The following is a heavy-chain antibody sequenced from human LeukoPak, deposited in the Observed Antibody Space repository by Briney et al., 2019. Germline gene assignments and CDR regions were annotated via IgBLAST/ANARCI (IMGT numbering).Heavy chain of an antibody. CDR2: ISGSGGST. CDR3: TRRYCSGGNCYAFDD. CDR1: GFTFSSYG. D-gene: IGHD2-15*01. Sequence: GGSLRLSCAASGFTFSSYGMSWVRQAPGKGLEWVSAISGSGGSTYYADSVKGRFTISRDNAKNSLYLQMNSLRAEDTAVYYCTRRYCSGGNCYAFDDWGQGTLVTVSS. V-gene: IGHV3-23*01. J-gene: IGHJ4*02.